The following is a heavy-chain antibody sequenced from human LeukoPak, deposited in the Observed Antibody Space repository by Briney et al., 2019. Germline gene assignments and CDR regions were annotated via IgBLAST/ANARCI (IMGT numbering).Heavy chain of an antibody. CDR2: ISTSGSRI. CDR3: AKDRGYSYGKNPADY. Sequence: GGSLRLSCAASRFTFSTYSMNWVRQTPGRGLEWVSYISTSGSRIDYADSVKGRFTISRDNAKNSLYLQMNSLRAEDTAVYYCAKDRGYSYGKNPADYWGQGTLVTVSS. CDR1: RFTFSTYS. J-gene: IGHJ4*02. V-gene: IGHV3-48*04. D-gene: IGHD5-18*01.